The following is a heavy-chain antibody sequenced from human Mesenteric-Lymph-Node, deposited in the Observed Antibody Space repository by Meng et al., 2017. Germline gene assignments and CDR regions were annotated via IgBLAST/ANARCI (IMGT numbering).Heavy chain of an antibody. D-gene: IGHD4-17*01. CDR1: GFTFSSYA. CDR3: ASAGDYGGAGFDY. Sequence: GGSLRLSCAASGFTFSSYAMHWVRQAPGKGLEWVAVISYDGSNKYYADSVKGRFTISRDNSKNTLYLQMNSLRAEDTAVYYCASAGDYGGAGFDYWGQGTLVTVSS. V-gene: IGHV3-30*01. J-gene: IGHJ4*02. CDR2: ISYDGSNK.